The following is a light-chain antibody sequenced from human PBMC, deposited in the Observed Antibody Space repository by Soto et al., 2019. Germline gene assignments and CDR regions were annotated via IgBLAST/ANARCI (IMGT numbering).Light chain of an antibody. Sequence: IQLTQSPSSLSASIGDRVTITCRASQGISSSLAWYQQEPGKAPKLLIYEASTLQSGVPSRFSGSGSGADFILTISSLQSEDFATYYCQQSYSTPITFGQGTRLEIK. CDR2: EAS. CDR1: QGISSS. V-gene: IGKV1-39*01. CDR3: QQSYSTPIT. J-gene: IGKJ5*01.